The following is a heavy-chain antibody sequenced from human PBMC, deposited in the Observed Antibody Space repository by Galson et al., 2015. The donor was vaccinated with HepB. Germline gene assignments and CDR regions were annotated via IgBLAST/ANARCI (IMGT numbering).Heavy chain of an antibody. Sequence: SLRLSCAASEFTFSNYAMHWVRQAPGKEPQYVSAISGNGDTTYYANSVKGRFIIARDNSKNTLYLQMGSLRAEDMAVYYCAREGRGGHTDYWGQGTLVSVSS. CDR1: EFTFSNYA. CDR2: ISGNGDTT. J-gene: IGHJ4*02. D-gene: IGHD2-21*01. CDR3: AREGRGGHTDY. V-gene: IGHV3-64*01.